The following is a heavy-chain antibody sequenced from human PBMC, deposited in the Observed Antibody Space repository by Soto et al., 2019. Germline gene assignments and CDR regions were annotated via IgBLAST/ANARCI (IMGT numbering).Heavy chain of an antibody. D-gene: IGHD2-21*01. CDR1: GGSISSGGYS. V-gene: IGHV4-31*03. J-gene: IGHJ3*02. CDR3: AGASKWHPGDVDI. Sequence: QVQLQESGPGLVKPSQTLSLTCTVSGGSISSGGYSWTWIRQHPGKGLEWIGYIYYSGSTYYKPSLKSRLTISVDTSKNHLSLKLSSVTAADTAVYYCAGASKWHPGDVDICGQGTTVTVSS. CDR2: IYYSGST.